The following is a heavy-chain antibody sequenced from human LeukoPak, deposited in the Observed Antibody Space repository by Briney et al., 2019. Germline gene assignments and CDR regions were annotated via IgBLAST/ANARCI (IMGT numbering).Heavy chain of an antibody. CDR3: ARDLTYYYDSSGYLQH. CDR2: ISSSGSTI. Sequence: GGSLRLSCAASGFTFSDYYMSWIRQAPGKGLEWVSYISSSGSTIYYADSVKGRFTISRDNAKNSLYLQMNSLRAEDTAVYYCARDLTYYYDSSGYLQHWGQGTLVTVSP. CDR1: GFTFSDYY. J-gene: IGHJ1*01. V-gene: IGHV3-11*01. D-gene: IGHD3-22*01.